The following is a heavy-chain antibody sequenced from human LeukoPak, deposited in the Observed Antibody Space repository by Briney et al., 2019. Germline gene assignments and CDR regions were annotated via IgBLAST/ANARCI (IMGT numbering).Heavy chain of an antibody. Sequence: SETLSLTCTVSGGSISSYYWSWIRQPPGKGLEWIGYIYYSGSTNYNPSLKSRVTISVDTSKNQFSLKLSSVTAADTAAYYCARAARYDFWSGYPSNNYYYYMDVWGKGTTVTVSS. J-gene: IGHJ6*03. V-gene: IGHV4-59*01. CDR1: GGSISSYY. D-gene: IGHD3-3*01. CDR2: IYYSGST. CDR3: ARAARYDFWSGYPSNNYYYYMDV.